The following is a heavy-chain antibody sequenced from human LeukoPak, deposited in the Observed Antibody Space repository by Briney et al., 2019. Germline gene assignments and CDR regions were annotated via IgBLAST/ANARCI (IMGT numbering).Heavy chain of an antibody. CDR1: GFTFSSYG. CDR2: ISGSGGST. CDR3: AKDSGSYEYFDY. Sequence: GGSLRLSCAASGFTFSSYGMSWVRQAPGKGLEWVSAISGSGGSTYYADSVKGRFTISRDNSKNTLYLQMNSLRAEDTAVYYCAKDSGSYEYFDYWGQGTLVTVSS. J-gene: IGHJ4*02. D-gene: IGHD1-26*01. V-gene: IGHV3-23*01.